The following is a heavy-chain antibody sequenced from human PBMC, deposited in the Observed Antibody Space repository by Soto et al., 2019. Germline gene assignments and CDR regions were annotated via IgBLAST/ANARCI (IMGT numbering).Heavy chain of an antibody. D-gene: IGHD3-16*02. V-gene: IGHV4-61*01. J-gene: IGHJ6*02. CDR3: ARGKVYYDYVWGSYRENYYYYGMDV. Sequence: PSETLSLTCTVSGGSVSSGSYYWSWIGQPPGKGLEWIGYIYYSGSTNYNPSLKSRVTISVDTSKNQFSLKLSSVTAADTAVYYCARGKVYYDYVWGSYRENYYYYGMDVWGQGTTVTVSS. CDR1: GGSVSSGSYY. CDR2: IYYSGST.